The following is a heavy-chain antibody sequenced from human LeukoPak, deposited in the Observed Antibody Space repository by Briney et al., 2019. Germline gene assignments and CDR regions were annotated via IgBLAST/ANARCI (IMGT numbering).Heavy chain of an antibody. V-gene: IGHV1-69*04. J-gene: IGHJ5*02. Sequence: SVKVSCKASGGTFSSYAISWVRQAPGQGLEWMGRIIPIIGIANYAQKFQGRVTITADKSTSTAYMELSSLRSEDTAVYYCAREGEDIVVVPAAMDNWFDPWGQGTLVTVSS. CDR1: GGTFSSYA. CDR3: AREGEDIVVVPAAMDNWFDP. D-gene: IGHD2-2*01. CDR2: IIPIIGIA.